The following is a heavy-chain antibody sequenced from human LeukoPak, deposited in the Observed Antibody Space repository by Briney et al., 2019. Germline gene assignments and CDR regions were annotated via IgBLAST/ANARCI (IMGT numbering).Heavy chain of an antibody. V-gene: IGHV4-59*08. CDR3: ARHGTISSESYFDY. CDR2: IHNSGRT. J-gene: IGHJ4*02. D-gene: IGHD1-14*01. CDR1: GDSISSSY. Sequence: SETLSLTCTVPGDSISSSYWSWIRQSPGKGLEWIGYIHNSGRTNYNPSLKSRVTGFVDTSKNQVSLRLSSVTAADTAVYYCARHGTISSESYFDYWGQGALVTVSS.